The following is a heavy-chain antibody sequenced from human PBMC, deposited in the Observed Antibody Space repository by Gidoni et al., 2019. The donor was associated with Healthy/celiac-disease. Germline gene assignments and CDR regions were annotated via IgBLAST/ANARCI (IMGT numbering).Heavy chain of an antibody. Sequence: EVQLFESGVGFVQPVWSLRLSCAASGFTFSSYAMSWVRQAPGKGLEWVSAISGSGGSQYYADSVKGRFTISRENSKNKLYMKMKSLRDEDTAVYYCAKSRDYYGSGSFGPWGQGTLVTVSS. V-gene: IGHV3-23*01. CDR2: ISGSGGSQ. CDR3: AKSRDYYGSGSFGP. CDR1: GFTFSSYA. D-gene: IGHD3-10*01. J-gene: IGHJ5*02.